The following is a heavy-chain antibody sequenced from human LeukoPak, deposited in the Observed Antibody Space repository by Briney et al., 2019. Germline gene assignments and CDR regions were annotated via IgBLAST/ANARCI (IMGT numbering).Heavy chain of an antibody. J-gene: IGHJ4*02. Sequence: GASVKVSCKASGYTFTSYGISWVRQAPGQGLEWMGWISAYNGNTNYAQKLQGRVTMTTDTSTSTAYMELRSLRSEDTAVYYCATYQRYYDSSGLRYWGQGTLVTVSS. D-gene: IGHD3-22*01. CDR3: ATYQRYYDSSGLRY. CDR1: GYTFTSYG. CDR2: ISAYNGNT. V-gene: IGHV1-18*01.